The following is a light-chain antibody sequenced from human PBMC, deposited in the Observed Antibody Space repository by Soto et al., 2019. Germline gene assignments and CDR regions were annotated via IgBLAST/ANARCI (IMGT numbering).Light chain of an antibody. Sequence: DIQMTQSPSTLSASVGDRVTITCRASQSVSNWLAWYQQKPGKAPKLLIYRASGLQSGVPSRFSGSGSETEFNLTISSLQPDDIATYYCQQYDRYPLTFCGGTRVEI. CDR1: QSVSNW. CDR3: QQYDRYPLT. V-gene: IGKV1-5*03. CDR2: RAS. J-gene: IGKJ4*01.